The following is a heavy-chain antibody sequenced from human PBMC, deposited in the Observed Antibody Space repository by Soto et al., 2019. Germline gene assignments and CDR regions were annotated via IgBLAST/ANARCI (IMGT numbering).Heavy chain of an antibody. D-gene: IGHD5-18*01. J-gene: IGHJ4*02. V-gene: IGHV3-23*01. CDR1: GFTFSSDA. CDR2: ISGSGGST. Sequence: GGSLRLSCAASGFTFSSDAMSWVRQAPGKGLEWVSAISGSGGSTYYADSVKGRFTISRDNSKNTLYLQMNSLRAEDTAVYYCAKYPVVRAAMARYIDYWGQGTLVTVSS. CDR3: AKYPVVRAAMARYIDY.